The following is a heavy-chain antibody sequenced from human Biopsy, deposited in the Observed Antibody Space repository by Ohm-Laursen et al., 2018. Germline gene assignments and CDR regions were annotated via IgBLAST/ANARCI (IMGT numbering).Heavy chain of an antibody. D-gene: IGHD1/OR15-1a*01. J-gene: IGHJ5*02. Sequence: SRRLSCAASGFTFSNYAMSWVCQAPGKGLEWVSGISGSGGRTYYAESMKGRFTISRDNSKKTVYLQMKSLRAEDTAVYYCAKEVFSAVGTSGFDPWGQGTLVTVSS. V-gene: IGHV3-23*01. CDR2: ISGSGGRT. CDR1: GFTFSNYA. CDR3: AKEVFSAVGTSGFDP.